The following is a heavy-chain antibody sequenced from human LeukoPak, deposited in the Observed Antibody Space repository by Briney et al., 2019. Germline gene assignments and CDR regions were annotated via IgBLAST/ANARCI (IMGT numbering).Heavy chain of an antibody. CDR1: GGSVSGYY. J-gene: IGHJ4*02. V-gene: IGHV4-34*01. CDR3: TRGDWAPRFFY. Sequence: SETLSLTCAVFGGSVSGYYWSWIRQPPGKGLEWIEEINHSGSTNYNPSLKSRVTISVDTSKNQFSLKLSSVTAADTAVYYCTRGDWAPRFFYWGQGTLVTVSS. D-gene: IGHD3-9*01. CDR2: INHSGST.